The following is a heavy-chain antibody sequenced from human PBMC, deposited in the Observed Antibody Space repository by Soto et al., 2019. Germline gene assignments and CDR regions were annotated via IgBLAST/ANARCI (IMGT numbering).Heavy chain of an antibody. CDR3: ARDRPDGYNLGD. D-gene: IGHD5-12*01. CDR2: IYHSGNT. CDR1: GGSISSGSW. V-gene: IGHV4-4*02. J-gene: IGHJ4*02. Sequence: QVQLQESGPGLAKPSGTLSLTCAVSGGSISSGSWWSWVRQPPGKGLEWIGEIYHSGNTNYNPSLKSRVTISVDNFKSQFSLSLNFVTAADTAVYYCARDRPDGYNLGDSGQGILVTVYS.